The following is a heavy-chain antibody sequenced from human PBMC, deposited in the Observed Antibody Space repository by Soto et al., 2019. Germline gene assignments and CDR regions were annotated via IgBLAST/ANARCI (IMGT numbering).Heavy chain of an antibody. CDR3: ARETDDFTNGAHDL. D-gene: IGHD4-4*01. CDR1: GYNFVDHY. V-gene: IGHV1-2*02. Sequence: ASVKLSCKASGYNFVDHYIHWLRQTLGQGFEWMGYIDPQNGVARLSQNFKYRVIMTSDTSITTVFMQLNNLRSDESALYYCARETDDFTNGAHDLWGQGTLVTVSS. J-gene: IGHJ5*02. CDR2: IDPQNGVA.